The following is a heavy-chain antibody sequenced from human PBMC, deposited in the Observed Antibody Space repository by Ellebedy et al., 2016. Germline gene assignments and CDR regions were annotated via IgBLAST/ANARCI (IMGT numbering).Heavy chain of an antibody. J-gene: IGHJ4*02. Sequence: GGSLRLXCAASGFTFSSYGMHWVRQAPGKGLEWVAVISYDGSNKYYADSVKGRFTISRDNSKNTLYLQMNSLRAEDTAVYYCAKDRIAFDYWGQGTLVTVSS. D-gene: IGHD2/OR15-2a*01. V-gene: IGHV3-30*18. CDR3: AKDRIAFDY. CDR2: ISYDGSNK. CDR1: GFTFSSYG.